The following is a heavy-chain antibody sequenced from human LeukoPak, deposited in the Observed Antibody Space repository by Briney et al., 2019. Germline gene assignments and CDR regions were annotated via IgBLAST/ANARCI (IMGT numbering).Heavy chain of an antibody. CDR2: IKQDGSDK. CDR1: GFTFSSYA. J-gene: IGHJ4*02. D-gene: IGHD3-10*01. Sequence: PGGSLRLSRAASGFTFSSYAMSWVRQAPGKGLEWVANIKQDGSDKFYVDSVKGRFTISRDNAKNSLYLQMNSLRAEDTAVYYCATGPQWFGELFCDYWGQGTLVSVSS. CDR3: ATGPQWFGELFCDY. V-gene: IGHV3-7*01.